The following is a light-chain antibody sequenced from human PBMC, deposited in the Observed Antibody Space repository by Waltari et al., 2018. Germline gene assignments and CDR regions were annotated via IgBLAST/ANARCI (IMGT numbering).Light chain of an antibody. CDR1: SSDLGSYTP. V-gene: IGLV2-23*01. CDR2: EGT. CDR3: CSYAGTRV. J-gene: IGLJ3*02. Sequence: QSALTQPASVSGSPGQSLTISCTATSSDLGSYTPVSWYQQHPGKAPKLILYEGTKRPSGVSNRFSGSKSGNTASLTISGLQAEDEADYYCCSYAGTRVFGGGTKLTVL.